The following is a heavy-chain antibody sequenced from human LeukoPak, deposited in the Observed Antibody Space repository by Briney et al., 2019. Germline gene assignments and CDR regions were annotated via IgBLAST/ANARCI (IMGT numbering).Heavy chain of an antibody. CDR3: ASRATVSTWAYYYYYMDV. Sequence: PGGSLRLSCAASGFTFSGYWMHWVRQAPGKGLVWISRTNSDGSTTNYAGSVKGRFTISRDNAKKTLYLQMNSLRAEDTAVYYCASRATVSTWAYYYYYMDVWGRGTTVTVSS. J-gene: IGHJ6*03. D-gene: IGHD4-17*01. CDR2: TNSDGSTT. V-gene: IGHV3-74*01. CDR1: GFTFSGYW.